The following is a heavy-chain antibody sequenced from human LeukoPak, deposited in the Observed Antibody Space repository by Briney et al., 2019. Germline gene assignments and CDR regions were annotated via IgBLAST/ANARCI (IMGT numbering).Heavy chain of an antibody. CDR2: ITYSGYT. CDR3: ARHIDGTTRDH. D-gene: IGHD1-1*01. Sequence: SETLSLTCTESFGSISNYYWSWILQPPGKGLEWIGYITYSGYTASHPSLKTRVTMSIDTSGTQLTLKLSSGTAADTAVYYCARHIDGTTRDHWGQGTLVTVSS. CDR1: FGSISNYY. V-gene: IGHV4-59*08. J-gene: IGHJ4*02.